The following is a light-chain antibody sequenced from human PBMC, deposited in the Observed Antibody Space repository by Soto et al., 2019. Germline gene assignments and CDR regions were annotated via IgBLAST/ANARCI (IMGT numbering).Light chain of an antibody. CDR2: DAS. J-gene: IGKJ3*01. CDR1: QSVSSN. V-gene: IGKV3-11*01. CDR3: QHSGT. Sequence: EVVLTQSPATLSVSPGERATLSCRASQSVSSNLAWYQQKPGQAPRLLIYDASNRATGIPARFSGSGSGTDFTLTISSLEPEDFAVYYCQHSGTFGPGTKVDIK.